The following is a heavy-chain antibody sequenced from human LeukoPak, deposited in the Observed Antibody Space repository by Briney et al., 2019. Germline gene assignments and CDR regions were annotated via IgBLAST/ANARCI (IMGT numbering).Heavy chain of an antibody. CDR3: ASTPGY. V-gene: IGHV3-30*14. CDR1: AFTFSDHS. Sequence: PGGSLRLSCAASAFTFSDHSMHWVRQAPGKGLEWVSSIAYDSSNTYYADSVKGRFTISRDNSKNTLYLQMNSLRAEDTAVYYCASTPGYWGQGTLVTVSS. J-gene: IGHJ4*02. CDR2: IAYDSSNT. D-gene: IGHD1-14*01.